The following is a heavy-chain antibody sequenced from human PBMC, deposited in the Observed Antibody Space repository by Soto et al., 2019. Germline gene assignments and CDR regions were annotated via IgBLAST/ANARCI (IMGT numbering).Heavy chain of an antibody. J-gene: IGHJ6*03. CDR3: AEVSRSAGNCSGGSCPTWYYYMDV. D-gene: IGHD2-15*01. V-gene: IGHV3-30*18. CDR2: ISYDGSNK. Sequence: GGSLRLSCAASGFTFSSYGMHWVRQAPGKGLEWVAVISYDGSNKYYADSVKGRFTISRDNSKNTLYLQMNSLRAEDTAVYYCAEVSRSAGNCSGGSCPTWYYYMDVWGKGTTVTVSS. CDR1: GFTFSSYG.